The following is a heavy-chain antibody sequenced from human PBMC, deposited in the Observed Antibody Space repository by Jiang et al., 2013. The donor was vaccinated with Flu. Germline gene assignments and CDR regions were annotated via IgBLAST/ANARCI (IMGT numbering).Heavy chain of an antibody. Sequence: GPGQGLEWWGWISADNGNTIYAQKFQGRVTMTTDTSTSIAYMELRSLRSDDTAVYYCARSYGSGSYLLGYWGQGALVTVSS. V-gene: IGHV1-18*01. CDR3: ARSYGSGSYLLGY. J-gene: IGHJ4*02. D-gene: IGHD3-10*01. CDR2: ISADNGNT.